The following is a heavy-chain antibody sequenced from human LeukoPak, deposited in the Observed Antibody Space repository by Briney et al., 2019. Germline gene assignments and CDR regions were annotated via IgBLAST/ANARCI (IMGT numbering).Heavy chain of an antibody. CDR3: VKDQGSYGEGYFDY. V-gene: IGHV3-64D*06. J-gene: IGHJ4*02. Sequence: GGSLRLSCSASGFTFSIYAMHWVRQAPGAGLEYVSGISSDGGSTYYADSVKGRLTISRDNSKNTLYLQMSSLRPGDTAMFYCVKDQGSYGEGYFDYWGQGTLVTVSS. CDR2: ISSDGGST. D-gene: IGHD4-17*01. CDR1: GFTFSIYA.